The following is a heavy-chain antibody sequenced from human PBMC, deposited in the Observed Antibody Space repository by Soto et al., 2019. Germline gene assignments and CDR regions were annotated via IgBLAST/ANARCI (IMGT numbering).Heavy chain of an antibody. CDR1: GGSISSGGYY. J-gene: IGHJ4*02. V-gene: IGHV4-31*03. Sequence: QVQLQESGPGLVKPSQTLSLTCTVSGGSISSGGYYWSWIRQHPGKGLEWIGYIYYSGSTYYNPYLKSRVTISVDTSKNQFSRKLSSVTAADTAVYYCARIRKWSLYYFDYWGQGTLVTVSS. D-gene: IGHD2-8*01. CDR3: ARIRKWSLYYFDY. CDR2: IYYSGST.